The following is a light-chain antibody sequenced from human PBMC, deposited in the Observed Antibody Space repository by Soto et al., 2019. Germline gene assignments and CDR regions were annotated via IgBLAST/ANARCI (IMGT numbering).Light chain of an antibody. Sequence: DVQMTQSPASLSASVVDRCTITFRAIHDISNYLNWYQQKPGKAPKLLIYDASNFEKGVPSRFSGSGSGTDFTFNISSLQPEDIATYFCQQYDDLPITFGQGTRLEIK. CDR3: QQYDDLPIT. CDR2: DAS. CDR1: HDISNY. V-gene: IGKV1-33*01. J-gene: IGKJ5*01.